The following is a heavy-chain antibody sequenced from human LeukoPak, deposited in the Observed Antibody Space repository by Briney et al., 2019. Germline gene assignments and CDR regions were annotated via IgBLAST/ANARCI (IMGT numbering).Heavy chain of an antibody. J-gene: IGHJ4*02. CDR3: ARDQGIFDY. CDR1: GFTFSSYS. V-gene: IGHV3-48*02. Sequence: GGSLRLSCAASGFTFSSYSMNWVRQAPGKGLEWVSYISSSSKTIYYADSVKGRFTISRDNAKNSLYLQMNILRDEDSAVYYCARDQGIFDYWGQGTLVTVSS. CDR2: ISSSSKTI.